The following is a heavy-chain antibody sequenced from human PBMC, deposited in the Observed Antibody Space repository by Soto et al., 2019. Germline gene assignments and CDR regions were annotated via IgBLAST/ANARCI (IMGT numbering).Heavy chain of an antibody. CDR2: IYYRGST. CDR3: ARAAIAVAGTKRFDY. V-gene: IGHV4-61*01. Sequence: QVQLQESGPGLVKPSETLSLTCTVSGGSVSSGSYYWSWIRQPPGKGLEWIGYIYYRGSTNYNPSLKSRVTITVDTSKNQFSLKLSSVTAADTAVYYCARAAIAVAGTKRFDYWGQGTLVTVSS. CDR1: GGSVSSGSYY. D-gene: IGHD6-19*01. J-gene: IGHJ4*02.